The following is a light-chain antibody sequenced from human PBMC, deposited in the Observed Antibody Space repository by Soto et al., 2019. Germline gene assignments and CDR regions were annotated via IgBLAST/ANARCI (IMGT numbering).Light chain of an antibody. CDR2: GAS. CDR3: QQYNNWPPT. J-gene: IGKJ1*01. V-gene: IGKV3-15*01. CDR1: QSVSSN. Sequence: EMVMTQSPATQSVSPGERATLSCRASQSVSSNLAWYQQKPGQAPRLLIYGASTRATGIPARFSGSGSGTEFTLTISSLQSEDFAVYYCQQYNNWPPTFGQGTKV.